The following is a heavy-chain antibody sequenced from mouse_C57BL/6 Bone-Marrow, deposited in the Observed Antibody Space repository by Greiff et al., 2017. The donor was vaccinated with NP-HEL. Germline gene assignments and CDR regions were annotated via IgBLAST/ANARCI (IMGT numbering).Heavy chain of an antibody. J-gene: IGHJ2*01. CDR3: ARDTTVVAGSFDY. Sequence: DVKLQESGPGLVKPSQSLSLTCSVTGYSITSGYYWNWIRQFPGNKLEWMGYISYDGSNNYNPSLKNRISITRDTSKNQFFLKLNSVTTEDTATYYCARDTTVVAGSFDYWGQGTTLTVSS. CDR2: ISYDGSN. CDR1: GYSITSGYY. V-gene: IGHV3-6*01. D-gene: IGHD1-1*01.